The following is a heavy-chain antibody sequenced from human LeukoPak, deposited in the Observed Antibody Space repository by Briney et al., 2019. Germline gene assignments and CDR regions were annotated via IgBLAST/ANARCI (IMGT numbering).Heavy chain of an antibody. CDR2: ISAYNGNT. Sequence: ASVEVSCKASGYTFTSYGISWVRQAPGQGLEWMGWISAYNGNTNYAQKLQGRVTMTTDTSTSTAYMELRSLRSDDTAVYYCARDRSYDFWSGYYIRAFDIWGQGTMVTVSS. V-gene: IGHV1-18*01. CDR3: ARDRSYDFWSGYYIRAFDI. J-gene: IGHJ3*02. CDR1: GYTFTSYG. D-gene: IGHD3-3*01.